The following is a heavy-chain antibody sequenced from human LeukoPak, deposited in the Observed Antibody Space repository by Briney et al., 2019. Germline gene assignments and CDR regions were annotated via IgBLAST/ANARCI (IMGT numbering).Heavy chain of an antibody. Sequence: GGSLRLSCAASGFTFSSYSMNWVRQAPGKGLEWVSSISSSSSYIYYADSVKGRFTISRDNAKNSLYLQMNSLRAEDTAVYYCAREDHVGYYYDSSGYLDYWGQGTLVTVPS. CDR1: GFTFSSYS. D-gene: IGHD3-22*01. J-gene: IGHJ4*02. CDR2: ISSSSSYI. V-gene: IGHV3-21*01. CDR3: AREDHVGYYYDSSGYLDY.